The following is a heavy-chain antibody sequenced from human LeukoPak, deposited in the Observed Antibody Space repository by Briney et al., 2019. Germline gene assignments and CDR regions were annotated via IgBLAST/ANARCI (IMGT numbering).Heavy chain of an antibody. CDR1: GFTFSSYA. V-gene: IGHV3-64*01. CDR2: ISSNGGST. Sequence: GGSLRLSCAASGFTFSSYAMHWVRQAPGKGLEYVSAISSNGGSTYYANSVKGRFTISRDNSKNTLYLQMGSLRAEDMAVYYCAKDRRGGSLMGYYYYGMDVWGQGTTVTVSS. CDR3: AKDRRGGSLMGYYYYGMDV. J-gene: IGHJ6*02. D-gene: IGHD1-26*01.